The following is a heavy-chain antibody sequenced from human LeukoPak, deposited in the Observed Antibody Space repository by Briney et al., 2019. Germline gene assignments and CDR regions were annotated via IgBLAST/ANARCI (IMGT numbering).Heavy chain of an antibody. CDR3: ATGDSSSWYRY. Sequence: GGSLRLSCAASGFTFSSYAMHWVRQAPGKGLEWVAVISYDGSNKYYADSVKGRFTISRDNAKSTLYLQMNSLRAEDTAVYYCATGDSSSWYRYWGQGTLVTVSS. CDR1: GFTFSSYA. V-gene: IGHV3-30-3*01. CDR2: ISYDGSNK. J-gene: IGHJ4*02. D-gene: IGHD6-13*01.